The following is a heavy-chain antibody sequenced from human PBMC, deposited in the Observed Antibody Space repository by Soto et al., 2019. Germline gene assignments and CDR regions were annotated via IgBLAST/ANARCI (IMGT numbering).Heavy chain of an antibody. Sequence: PSETLSLTCTVSDASVWSDSYFLTWIRQPPGKGLEWIAYISHTGATDYNPSLKSRVTISIDTSRNQFSLAVTSVTAADTAVYFCARIVVGVTVDLWGQGSLVTVSS. D-gene: IGHD1-26*01. CDR2: ISHTGAT. J-gene: IGHJ4*02. CDR3: ARIVVGVTVDL. CDR1: DASVWSDSYF. V-gene: IGHV4-61*01.